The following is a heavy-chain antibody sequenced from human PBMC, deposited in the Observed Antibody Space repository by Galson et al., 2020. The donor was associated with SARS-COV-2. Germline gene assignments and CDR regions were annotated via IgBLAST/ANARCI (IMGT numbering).Heavy chain of an antibody. CDR3: ARGRGYTYFYDSQGEYHEVSTHYMDV. CDR2: INYSGNI. V-gene: IGHV4-34*01. J-gene: IGHJ6*03. Sequence: SETLSLTCAVYGESFNDHYWTWIRQAPGKGLEWIGDINYSGNINSNPSLKSRVTVSVDTSRNQFSLKLRSVTAADTALYYCARGRGYTYFYDSQGEYHEVSTHYMDVWGKGTTVTVSS. D-gene: IGHD3-22*01. CDR1: GESFNDHY.